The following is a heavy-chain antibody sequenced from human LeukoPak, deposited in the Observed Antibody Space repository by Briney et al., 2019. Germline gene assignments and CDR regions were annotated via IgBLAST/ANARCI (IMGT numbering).Heavy chain of an antibody. V-gene: IGHV3-73*01. CDR2: IRREGNDYAT. Sequence: GGSLRLSCAASGFTFSGSAMHWVRQASGKGLEWVGRIRREGNDYATAYAASVKGRLTISRDDSENTAYLQMDSLKTEDTAMYFCTRLGGSPPYFDYWGQGTLVTVSS. CDR3: TRLGGSPPYFDY. D-gene: IGHD3-16*01. J-gene: IGHJ4*02. CDR1: GFTFSGSA.